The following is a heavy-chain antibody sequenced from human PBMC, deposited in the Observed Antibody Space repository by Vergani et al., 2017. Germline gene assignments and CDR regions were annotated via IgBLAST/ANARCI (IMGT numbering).Heavy chain of an antibody. CDR3: AREAYCSSTSCRRGWFDP. CDR2: ISWNSGAV. CDR1: GITFWKFG. V-gene: IGHV3-9*01. J-gene: IGHJ5*02. D-gene: IGHD2-2*01. Sequence: EVDLVESGGGLAQPGGSLRLSCEASGITFWKFGMHWVRQGPGKGLEWVSGISWNSGAVDYADSVRGRFTISRDNSKNTLYLQMNSLRAEDTAVYYCAREAYCSSTSCRRGWFDPWGQGTLVTVSS.